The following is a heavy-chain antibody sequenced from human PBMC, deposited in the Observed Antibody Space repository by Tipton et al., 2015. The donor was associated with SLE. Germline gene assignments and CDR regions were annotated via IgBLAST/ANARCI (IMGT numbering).Heavy chain of an antibody. J-gene: IGHJ3*02. CDR2: ISSNGGST. Sequence: GSLRLSCAASGFTFSSYPMHWVRQAPGKGLEYVSAISSNGGSTYYADSVKGRFTISRDNAKKSVYLQMNSLRAEDTAVYYCARDQGSIAVAGAEYGFDIWGQGTMVTVSS. CDR1: GFTFSSYP. D-gene: IGHD6-19*01. CDR3: ARDQGSIAVAGAEYGFDI. V-gene: IGHV3-64*02.